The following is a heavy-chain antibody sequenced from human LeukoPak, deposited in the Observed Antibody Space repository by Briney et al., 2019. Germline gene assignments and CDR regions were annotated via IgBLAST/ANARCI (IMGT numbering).Heavy chain of an antibody. J-gene: IGHJ6*03. Sequence: SETLSLTCTVSGGSISSSNFYWGWIRQPPGKGLEWIGSIYYSGSTNYNPSLKSRVTISVDTSKNQFSLKLSSVTAADTAVYYCARGGGLDYYYYYMDVWGKGTTVTISS. V-gene: IGHV4-39*07. CDR3: ARGGGLDYYYYYMDV. CDR1: GGSISSSNFY. D-gene: IGHD6-6*01. CDR2: IYYSGST.